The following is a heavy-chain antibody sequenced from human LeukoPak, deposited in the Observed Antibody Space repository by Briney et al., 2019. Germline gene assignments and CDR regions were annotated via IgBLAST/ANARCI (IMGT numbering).Heavy chain of an antibody. CDR3: ARDAIDSNYFDF. Sequence: PSQTLSLTCTVSGGPISSGDYSWSWIRQHPGKGLEWIGYIHYRGSTYYNPSLNSRVTISVDRSANHFSLKVSSVTAADTAVYYCARDAIDSNYFDFWGQGTLVTVSS. CDR1: GGPISSGDYS. D-gene: IGHD4-11*01. V-gene: IGHV4-31*03. J-gene: IGHJ4*02. CDR2: IHYRGST.